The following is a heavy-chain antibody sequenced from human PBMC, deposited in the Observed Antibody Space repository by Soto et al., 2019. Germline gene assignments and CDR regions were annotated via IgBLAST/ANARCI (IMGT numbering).Heavy chain of an antibody. CDR2: ISGSGGTT. CDR1: GFTFSSYD. J-gene: IGHJ4*02. CDR3: AKVRVATTYNFDY. Sequence: EVQLLESGGGLVQPGGSLRLSCAASGFTFSSYDMSWVRQAPGKGLEWVSVISGSGGTTDYADSVKGRFTISRDNSKNTLYLQMNSLRADDTAVYYGAKVRVATTYNFDYWGQGTLVTVSS. D-gene: IGHD5-12*01. V-gene: IGHV3-23*01.